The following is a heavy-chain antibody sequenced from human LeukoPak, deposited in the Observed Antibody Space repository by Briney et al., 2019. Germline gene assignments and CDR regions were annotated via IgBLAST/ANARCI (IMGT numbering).Heavy chain of an antibody. J-gene: IGHJ6*03. CDR3: ARSVEGYCSGGSCYSYYYYMDV. CDR2: IYYSGST. V-gene: IGHV4-59*01. Sequence: SETLSLTCTVSGGSISSYYWSWLRQPPGKGPEWIGYIYYSGSTNYNPSLKSRVTISVDTSKNQFSLKLSSVTAADTAVYYCARSVEGYCSGGSCYSYYYYMDVWGKGTTVTVSS. D-gene: IGHD2-15*01. CDR1: GGSISSYY.